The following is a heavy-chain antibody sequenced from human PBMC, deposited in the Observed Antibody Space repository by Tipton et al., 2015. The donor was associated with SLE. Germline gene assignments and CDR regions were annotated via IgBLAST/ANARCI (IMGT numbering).Heavy chain of an antibody. CDR2: IYSSATT. Sequence: TLSLTCTVSGDSIRHMYWSWIRQPPGKGLEWIGHIYSSATTNYQYNPSLKSRVTISVDTSKNQFSLKLSSVTAADTAVYYCARDRRLIAAPSFWWYFDLWGRGTLVTVSS. J-gene: IGHJ2*01. D-gene: IGHD6-13*01. CDR1: GDSIRHMY. V-gene: IGHV4-4*08. CDR3: ARDRRLIAAPSFWWYFDL.